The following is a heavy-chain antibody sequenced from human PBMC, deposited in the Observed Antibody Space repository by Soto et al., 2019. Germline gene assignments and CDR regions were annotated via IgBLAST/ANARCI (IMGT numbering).Heavy chain of an antibody. CDR3: RSVGSLYNGMDF. CDR2: VGGSGVNT. V-gene: IGHV3-23*01. CDR1: GFSFSTCG. Sequence: GGSLRLSCAASGFSFSTCGMSWVRQAPGKGLEWVSGVGGSGVNTYYGDSVKGRFTISRDNSKNTLYLQMNSLRADDTAVYYCRSVGSLYNGMDFRGLGTTVTVSS. J-gene: IGHJ6*02. D-gene: IGHD6-19*01.